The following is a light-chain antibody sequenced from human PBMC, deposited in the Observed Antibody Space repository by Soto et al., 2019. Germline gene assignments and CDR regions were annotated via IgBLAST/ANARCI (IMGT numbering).Light chain of an antibody. CDR1: QSVSSTY. CDR2: GAS. Sequence: EVVLTQSPGTLSLSQGERATLSCRASQSVSSTYLAWYQQRPGQAPRLLIYGASNRATGIPDRFGGSGSGTGFTLTISRLEPEDFAVYYSQQYGSSGTFGQGTNVDI. CDR3: QQYGSSGT. V-gene: IGKV3-20*01. J-gene: IGKJ1*01.